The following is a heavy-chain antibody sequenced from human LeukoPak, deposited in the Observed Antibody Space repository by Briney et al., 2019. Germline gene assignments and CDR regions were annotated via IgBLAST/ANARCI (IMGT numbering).Heavy chain of an antibody. CDR3: ARVPMDYGESSYFDL. V-gene: IGHV4-4*07. D-gene: IGHD3-10*01. CDR2: IYTSGST. CDR1: GGSISSYY. J-gene: IGHJ2*01. Sequence: SETLSLTCTVSGGSISSYYWSWIRQPAGKGLDWIGRIYTSGSTNYNPSLKSRVTMSVDTSKNQFSLKLSSVTAADTAVYYCARVPMDYGESSYFDLWGRGTLVTVSS.